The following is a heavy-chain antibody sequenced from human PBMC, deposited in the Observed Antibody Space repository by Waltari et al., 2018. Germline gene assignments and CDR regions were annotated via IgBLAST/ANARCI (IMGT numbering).Heavy chain of an antibody. V-gene: IGHV3-30*01. J-gene: IGHJ6*02. CDR1: GVRFRSYA. D-gene: IGHD2-2*01. Sequence: QGQLVESGGGVVQPGRSLRLSCAALGVRFRSYALPWGRQAPGKGLEWVALISYEGSAKFYADPVKGRFAISRDNSKDTLYLQMNSLRAEDTAVYYCARDEGWLLFPYYAMDVWGQGATVTVS. CDR2: ISYEGSAK. CDR3: ARDEGWLLFPYYAMDV.